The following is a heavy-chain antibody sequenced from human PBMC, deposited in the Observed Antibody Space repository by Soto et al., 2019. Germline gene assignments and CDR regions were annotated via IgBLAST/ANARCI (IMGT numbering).Heavy chain of an antibody. Sequence: SVKVSCKASGGTSSSYAISWVRQAPGQGLEWMGGIIPIFGTANYAQKFQGRVTITADESTSTAYMELSSLRSEDTAVYYCASMDRIGYSSAPNWGQGTLVTVSS. D-gene: IGHD6-25*01. V-gene: IGHV1-69*13. CDR3: ASMDRIGYSSAPN. CDR1: GGTSSSYA. J-gene: IGHJ4*02. CDR2: IIPIFGTA.